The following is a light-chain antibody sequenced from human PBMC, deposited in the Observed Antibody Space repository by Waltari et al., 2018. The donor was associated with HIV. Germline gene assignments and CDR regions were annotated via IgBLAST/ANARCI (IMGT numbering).Light chain of an antibody. CDR1: SSDVGCYNS. CDR2: EVS. Sequence: QSALTQPASVSGSPGQSITISCTGTSSDVGCYNSVSWYQQHPGKAPKLMIYEVSNRPSGVSNRFSGSKSGNTASLTISGLQAEDEADYYCSSYTSSSTPYVFGTGTKVTVL. V-gene: IGLV2-14*01. CDR3: SSYTSSSTPYV. J-gene: IGLJ1*01.